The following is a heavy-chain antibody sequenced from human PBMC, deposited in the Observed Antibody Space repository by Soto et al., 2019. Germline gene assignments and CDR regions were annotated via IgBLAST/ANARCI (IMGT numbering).Heavy chain of an antibody. D-gene: IGHD6-6*01. Sequence: QVQLQESGPGLVKPSGTLSLTCAVSGGSISSSNWWSWVRQPPGKGLEWIGEIYHSGSTNYNPSLKSRVTISVDKSKNQFSLKLSSVTAADTAVYYCARVGIAARPKYYYGMDAWGQGTTVTVSS. CDR2: IYHSGST. V-gene: IGHV4-4*02. J-gene: IGHJ6*02. CDR3: ARVGIAARPKYYYGMDA. CDR1: GGSISSSNW.